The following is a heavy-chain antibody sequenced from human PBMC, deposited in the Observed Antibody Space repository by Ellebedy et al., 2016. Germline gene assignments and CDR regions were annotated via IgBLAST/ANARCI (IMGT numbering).Heavy chain of an antibody. J-gene: IGHJ4*02. CDR3: ATSLRYCSSTSCYPGGY. CDR2: IKQDGSEK. Sequence: GESLKISCAASGFTFSSYWMSWVRQAPGKGLEWVANIKQDGSEKYYVDSVKGRFTISRDNAKNSLYLQMNSLRAEDTAVYYCATSLRYCSSTSCYPGGYWGQGTLVTVSS. CDR1: GFTFSSYW. D-gene: IGHD2-2*01. V-gene: IGHV3-7*01.